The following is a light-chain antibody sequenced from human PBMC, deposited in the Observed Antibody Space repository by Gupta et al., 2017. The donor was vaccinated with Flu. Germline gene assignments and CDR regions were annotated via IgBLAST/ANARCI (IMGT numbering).Light chain of an antibody. CDR2: EVS. CDR3: SSYTSSSTPGV. V-gene: IGLV2-14*01. Sequence: ITISCTGTSSDVGGYNYVSWYQQHPGKAPKLMIYEVSNRPSGVSNRFSGSKSGNTASLTISGLQAEDEADYYCSSYTSSSTPGVFGGGTKLTVL. J-gene: IGLJ2*01. CDR1: SSDVGGYNY.